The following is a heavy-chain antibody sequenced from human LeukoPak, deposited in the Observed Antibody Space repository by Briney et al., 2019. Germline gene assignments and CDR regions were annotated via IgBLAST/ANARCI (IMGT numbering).Heavy chain of an antibody. CDR1: GGSISSYY. CDR2: IYYSGST. CDR3: ASYSYYYDSSGYFDY. J-gene: IGHJ4*02. D-gene: IGHD3-22*01. Sequence: SGTLSLTCTVSGGSISSYYWSWIRQPPGKGLEWIGYIYYSGSTNYNPSLKSRVTISVDTSKNQFSLKLSSVTAADTAVYYCASYSYYYDSSGYFDYWGQGTLVTVSS. V-gene: IGHV4-59*01.